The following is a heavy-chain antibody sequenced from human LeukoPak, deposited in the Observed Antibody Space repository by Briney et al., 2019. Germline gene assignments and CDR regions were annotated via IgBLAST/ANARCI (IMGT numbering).Heavy chain of an antibody. CDR3: ARGNGYYDYVWGSYRPAALNFDY. CDR2: IYYSGST. D-gene: IGHD3-16*02. V-gene: IGHV4-59*01. CDR1: GGSISSYY. J-gene: IGHJ4*02. Sequence: SETLSLTCTVSGGSISSYYWSWIRQPPGKGLEWIEYIYYSGSTNYNPSLKSRVTISVDTSKNQFSLKLSSVTAADTAVYYCARGNGYYDYVWGSYRPAALNFDYWGQGTLVTVSS.